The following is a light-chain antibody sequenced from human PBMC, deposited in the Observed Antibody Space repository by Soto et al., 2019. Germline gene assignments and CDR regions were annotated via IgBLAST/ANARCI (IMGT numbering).Light chain of an antibody. Sequence: QLVLTQSPSASASLGASVTLTCTLSRGHIDSGIAWHQQQPDKGPRYLMKLNRDGSHNKGDGIPDRFSGSNSGAERYLSLSSRQAVDEADYYCQTWDTVVVFGGGTKRTVL. CDR3: QTWDTVVV. V-gene: IGLV4-69*01. J-gene: IGLJ2*01. CDR1: RGHIDSG. CDR2: LNRDGSH.